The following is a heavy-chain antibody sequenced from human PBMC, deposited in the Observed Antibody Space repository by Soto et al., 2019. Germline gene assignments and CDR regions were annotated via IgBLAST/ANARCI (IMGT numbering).Heavy chain of an antibody. D-gene: IGHD5-18*01. J-gene: IGHJ4*02. CDR2: IIPIFGTA. Sequence: ASVKVSCKASGCTFSSYAISWVRQAPGQGLEWMGGIIPIFGTANYAQKFQGRVTITADESTSTAYMELSSLRSEDTAVYYCARDKLDTAMAYFDYWGQGTLVTVSS. V-gene: IGHV1-69*13. CDR3: ARDKLDTAMAYFDY. CDR1: GCTFSSYA.